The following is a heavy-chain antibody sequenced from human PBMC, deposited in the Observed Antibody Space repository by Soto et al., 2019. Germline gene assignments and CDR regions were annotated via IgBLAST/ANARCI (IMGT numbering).Heavy chain of an antibody. CDR3: AKDWLYSGYGGFDY. Sequence: GRSLRLSCAASGFTFSSYAMSWVRQAPGKGLEWVSAISGSGGSTYYADSVKGRFTISRDNSKNTLYLQMNSLRAEDTAVYYCAKDWLYSGYGGFDYWGQGTLVTVSS. V-gene: IGHV3-23*01. CDR1: GFTFSSYA. D-gene: IGHD5-12*01. J-gene: IGHJ4*02. CDR2: ISGSGGST.